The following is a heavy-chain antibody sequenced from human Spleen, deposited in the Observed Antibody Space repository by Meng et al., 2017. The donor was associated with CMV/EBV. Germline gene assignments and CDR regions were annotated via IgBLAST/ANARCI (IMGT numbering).Heavy chain of an antibody. D-gene: IGHD3-22*01. CDR3: ARDPTQFYYDSNGYFPDY. CDR2: ISSSSSYI. Sequence: GGSLRLSCAASGFPFSSYSMNWVRQAPGKGLEWVSSISSSSSYIYYADSVKGRFTISRDDSRNTLYLQMNSLRVDDTAVYYCARDPTQFYYDSNGYFPDYWGQGTQVTVSS. V-gene: IGHV3-21*01. J-gene: IGHJ4*02. CDR1: GFPFSSYS.